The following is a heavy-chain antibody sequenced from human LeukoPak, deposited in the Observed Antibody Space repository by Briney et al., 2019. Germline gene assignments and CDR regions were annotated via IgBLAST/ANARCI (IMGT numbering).Heavy chain of an antibody. CDR1: GGSIGSGGYY. Sequence: SQTLSLTCTVSGGSIGSGGYYWSWIRQHPGKGLEWIGYIYYSGSTYYNPSLRSQVNISLDTSKNQFSLKLTSVTAADTAAYYCARGPPIAVRPGPLNFDYWGQGTLVTVSS. V-gene: IGHV4-31*01. J-gene: IGHJ4*02. D-gene: IGHD6-6*01. CDR3: ARGPPIAVRPGPLNFDY. CDR2: IYYSGST.